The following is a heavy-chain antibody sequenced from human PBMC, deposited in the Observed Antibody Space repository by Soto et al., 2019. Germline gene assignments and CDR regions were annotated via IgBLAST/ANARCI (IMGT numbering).Heavy chain of an antibody. J-gene: IGHJ5*02. D-gene: IGHD1-26*01. CDR1: GFTFSNYG. CDR3: ERDSESGADSGWFHP. CDR2: IWYDGSNP. Sequence: QSGGSLRLSCAASGFTFSNYGMHWVHQAPGKGLEWVAGIWYDGSNPYYADSVKGRFTISRDSSKNTVYLQINSLRAEDTAVFYCERDSESGADSGWFHPWGQGTLVTVSS. V-gene: IGHV3-33*01.